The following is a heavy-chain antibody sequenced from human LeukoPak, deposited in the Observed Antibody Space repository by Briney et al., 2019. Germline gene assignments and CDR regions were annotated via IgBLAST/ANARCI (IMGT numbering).Heavy chain of an antibody. D-gene: IGHD3-22*01. CDR1: GFTFSSYA. Sequence: PGGSLRLSCAASGFTFSSYAMSWVRQAPGKGLEWVSAISGSGGSTYCADSVKGRFTISRDNSKNTLYLQMNSLRAEDTAVYYCAKDLVPYYYDSSGYYAFDIWGQGTMVTVSS. J-gene: IGHJ3*02. V-gene: IGHV3-23*01. CDR2: ISGSGGST. CDR3: AKDLVPYYYDSSGYYAFDI.